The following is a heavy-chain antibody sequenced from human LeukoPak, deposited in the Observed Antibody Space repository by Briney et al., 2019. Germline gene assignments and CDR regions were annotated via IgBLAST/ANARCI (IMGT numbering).Heavy chain of an antibody. CDR2: ISYDGSNK. CDR3: AREGHLPLYNMAPPGVGY. D-gene: IGHD5-24*01. J-gene: IGHJ4*02. CDR1: GFTFSSYT. V-gene: IGHV3-30-3*01. Sequence: PGGSLRLSCAASGFTFSSYTMHWVRQAPGKGLEWVAVISYDGSNKYYADSVKGRFTISRDNSKNTLYVQMNSLRVEDTAVYYCAREGHLPLYNMAPPGVGYWGQGTLVTVS.